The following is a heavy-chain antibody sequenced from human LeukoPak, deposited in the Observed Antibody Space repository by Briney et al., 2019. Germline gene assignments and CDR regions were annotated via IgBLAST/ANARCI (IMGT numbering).Heavy chain of an antibody. CDR3: ARTYCGGGNCYHFDY. Sequence: SETLSLTCTVSGGSISNYYWIWIRQPAGKGLEWIGRIYTSGSTDYNPSLESRVSMSLDTSKNQIMLKLNSVTAADTAVYYCARTYCGGGNCYHFDYWGQGTPVAVSS. CDR2: IYTSGST. V-gene: IGHV4-4*07. D-gene: IGHD2-15*01. J-gene: IGHJ4*02. CDR1: GGSISNYY.